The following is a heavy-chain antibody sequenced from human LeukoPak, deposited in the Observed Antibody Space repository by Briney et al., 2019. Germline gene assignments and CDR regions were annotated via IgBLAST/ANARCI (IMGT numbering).Heavy chain of an antibody. CDR3: ARAHRPRYCSGGSCYQRPLDY. J-gene: IGHJ4*02. CDR1: GGSISSSSYY. V-gene: IGHV4-39*01. CDR2: IYYSGST. D-gene: IGHD2-15*01. Sequence: SETLSLTCTVSGGSISSSSYYWGWIRQPPGKGLEWIGSIYYSGSTYYNPSLKSRVTISVDTSKNQFSLKLSSVTAADTAVYYCARAHRPRYCSGGSCYQRPLDYWGQGTLVTVSS.